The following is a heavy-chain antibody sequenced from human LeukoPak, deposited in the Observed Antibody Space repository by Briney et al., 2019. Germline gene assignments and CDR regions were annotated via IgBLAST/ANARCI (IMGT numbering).Heavy chain of an antibody. CDR3: AKGRSGSSTSCLDY. D-gene: IGHD2-2*01. Sequence: GGSLRLSCAASGFTFDDYAMHWVRQAPGKGLEWVSGISWNSGSIAYADSVKGRFTIYRDNAKNSLYMKMNSLRAEDTALYYCAKGRSGSSTSCLDYWGQGTLVTVSS. CDR2: ISWNSGSI. CDR1: GFTFDDYA. J-gene: IGHJ4*02. V-gene: IGHV3-9*01.